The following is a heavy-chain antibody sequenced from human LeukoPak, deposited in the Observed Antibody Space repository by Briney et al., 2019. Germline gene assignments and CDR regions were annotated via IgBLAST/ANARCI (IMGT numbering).Heavy chain of an antibody. V-gene: IGHV1-69*13. D-gene: IGHD1-1*01. Sequence: GASVKVSCKASGGTFTSYAISWVRQAPGQGLEWMGGIIPIFGTANYAQKFQGRVTITADESTSTAYMELSSLRSEDTAVYYCARGLRRQRNYYYYMDVWGKGTTVTVSS. CDR1: GGTFTSYA. CDR3: ARGLRRQRNYYYYMDV. CDR2: IIPIFGTA. J-gene: IGHJ6*03.